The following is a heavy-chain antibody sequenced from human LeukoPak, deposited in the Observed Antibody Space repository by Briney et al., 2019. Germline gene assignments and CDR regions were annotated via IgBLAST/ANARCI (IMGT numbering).Heavy chain of an antibody. D-gene: IGHD2-15*01. CDR2: INPNSGGT. J-gene: IGHJ4*02. V-gene: IGHV1-2*02. Sequence: GASVKVSCKASGCAYTDHYIHWVRQAPGQGLEGMGWINPNSGGTNYAQKFQGRVTMTRDTSISTVYMELSRLRSADTAVYYCARICDPNGGSCYFSFDYWGQGTLVTVSS. CDR3: ARICDPNGGSCYFSFDY. CDR1: GCAYTDHY.